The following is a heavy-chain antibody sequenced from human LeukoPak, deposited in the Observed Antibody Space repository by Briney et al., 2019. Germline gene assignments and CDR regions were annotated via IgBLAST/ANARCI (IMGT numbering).Heavy chain of an antibody. CDR3: AKEAYDSSGYHYDY. Sequence: GGSLRLSCAASGITFSSYPMTWVRQAPGKGLEWVSTISGSGGSTYYADSVKGRFTISRDNAKNTLSLQMNSLRAEDTAVYYCAKEAYDSSGYHYDYWGQGTLVTVSS. J-gene: IGHJ4*02. CDR1: GITFSSYP. CDR2: ISGSGGST. D-gene: IGHD3-22*01. V-gene: IGHV3-23*01.